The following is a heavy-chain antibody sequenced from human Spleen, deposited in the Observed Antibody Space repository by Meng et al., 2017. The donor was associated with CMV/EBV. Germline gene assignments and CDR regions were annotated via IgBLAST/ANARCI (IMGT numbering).Heavy chain of an antibody. J-gene: IGHJ5*02. CDR3: ARAKVIDCSSTSCYRKNWFDP. D-gene: IGHD2-2*01. V-gene: IGHV4-34*01. Sequence: CYYWSWIRPPPGKGLEWIGEINHSGSTNYNPSLKSRVTISVDTSKNQFSLKLSSVTAADTAVYYCARAKVIDCSSTSCYRKNWFDPWGQGTLVTVSS. CDR1: CYY. CDR2: INHSGST.